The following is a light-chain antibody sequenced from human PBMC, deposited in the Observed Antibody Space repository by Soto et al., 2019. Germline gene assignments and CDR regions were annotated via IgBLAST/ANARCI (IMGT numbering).Light chain of an antibody. Sequence: IVMTQSPDSLAVSLGERATINYKSSQSLLYTSNNKNYLAWFQQKPGQPPRLLIYWASTRESGVPDRFGGSGSGTDFTLTISSLQSEDVAVYYCQQYYSNPELTFGGGTKVEIK. V-gene: IGKV4-1*01. CDR3: QQYYSNPELT. CDR1: QSLLYTSNNKNY. J-gene: IGKJ4*01. CDR2: WAS.